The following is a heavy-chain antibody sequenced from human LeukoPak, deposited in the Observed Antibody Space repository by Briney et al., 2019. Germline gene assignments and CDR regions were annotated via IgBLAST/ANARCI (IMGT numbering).Heavy chain of an antibody. CDR2: INCGCIIT. CDR3: PRQSYGSGWNSFDY. J-gene: IGHJ4*02. CDR1: RFTFCNYA. V-gene: IGHV3-23*01. Sequence: PGGCLILACAAYRFTFCNYAMAWVRQATGKGLEWDSPINCGCIITYYAQSEKRRFTTYRDNHKNTMFLQMNILIADDTVVYYCPRQSYGSGWNSFDYWGQGSLVTVSS. D-gene: IGHD6-19*01.